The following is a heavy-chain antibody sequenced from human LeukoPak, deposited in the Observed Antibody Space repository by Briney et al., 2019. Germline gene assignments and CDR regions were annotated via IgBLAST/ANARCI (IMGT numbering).Heavy chain of an antibody. CDR3: ARGPSVGSGYDPLDY. CDR2: INHSGST. V-gene: IGHV4-34*01. J-gene: IGHJ4*02. D-gene: IGHD5-12*01. Sequence: SETLSLTCAVYVGSFSGYYWTWIRQSPGKGLEWIGEINHSGSTNYNPSLKSRVTLSVDTSKNQFSLKLSSVTAADTAIYSCARGPSVGSGYDPLDYWGRGTPVTVSS. CDR1: VGSFSGYY.